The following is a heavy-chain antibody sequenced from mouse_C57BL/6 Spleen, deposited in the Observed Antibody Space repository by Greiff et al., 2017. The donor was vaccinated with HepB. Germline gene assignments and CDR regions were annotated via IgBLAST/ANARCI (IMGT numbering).Heavy chain of an antibody. D-gene: IGHD2-5*01. V-gene: IGHV1-59*01. Sequence: QVQLKQPGAELVRPGTSVKLSCKASGYTFTSYWMHWVKQRPGQGLEWIGVIDPSDSYTNYNQKFKGKATLTVDTSSSTAYMQLSSLTSEDSAVYYCARGTPYYSNYVENYWGQGTTLTVSS. J-gene: IGHJ2*01. CDR2: IDPSDSYT. CDR1: GYTFTSYW. CDR3: ARGTPYYSNYVENY.